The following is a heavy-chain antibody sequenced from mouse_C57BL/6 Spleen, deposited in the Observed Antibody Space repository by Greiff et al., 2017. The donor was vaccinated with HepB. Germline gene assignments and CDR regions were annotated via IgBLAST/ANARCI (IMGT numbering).Heavy chain of an antibody. D-gene: IGHD2-5*01. J-gene: IGHJ1*03. CDR2: IYPGDGDT. Sequence: QVQLQQSGAALVKPGASVKISCKASGYAFSSYWMNWVKQRPGKGLEWIGQIYPGDGDTNYNGKFKGKATLTADKSSSKAYMQLSSLTSEDSAVYFCASTSNYEYFDVWGTGTTVTVSS. V-gene: IGHV1-80*01. CDR3: ASTSNYEYFDV. CDR1: GYAFSSYW.